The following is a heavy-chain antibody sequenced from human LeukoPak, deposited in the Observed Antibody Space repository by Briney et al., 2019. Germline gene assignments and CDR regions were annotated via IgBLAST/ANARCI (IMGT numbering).Heavy chain of an antibody. V-gene: IGHV3-7*01. J-gene: IGHJ3*02. Sequence: GGSLRLSCAASGFTFSSYWMSWVRQAPGKGLEWVANIKQDGSEKYYVDSVKGRFTISRDNAKNSLYLQMNSLRAGDTAVYYCARMGVSDAFDIWGQGTMVTVSS. CDR2: IKQDGSEK. CDR3: ARMGVSDAFDI. CDR1: GFTFSSYW. D-gene: IGHD3-10*01.